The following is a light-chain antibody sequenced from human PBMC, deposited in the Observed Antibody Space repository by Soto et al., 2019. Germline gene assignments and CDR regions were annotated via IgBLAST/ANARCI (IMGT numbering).Light chain of an antibody. CDR2: EVS. CDR1: SSDIGGYNY. Sequence: QSALTQPPSASGSPGQSVTISCTGTSSDIGGYNYVSWYQQHPGKAPKLIIYEVSIRPSGVSIRFSGSKSGNTASLTISGLQAEDEADYYCSSYTSSSTWLFGGGTKLTVL. V-gene: IGLV2-14*01. J-gene: IGLJ3*02. CDR3: SSYTSSSTWL.